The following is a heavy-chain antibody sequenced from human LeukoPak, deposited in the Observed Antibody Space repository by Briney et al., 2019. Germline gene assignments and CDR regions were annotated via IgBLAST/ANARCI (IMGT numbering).Heavy chain of an antibody. J-gene: IGHJ3*02. D-gene: IGHD3-22*01. Sequence: GGSLRLSCAASGFIFSSYSMNWVRQAPGKGLEWVSYISSSSSSIYYADSVKGRFTISRDNSKNTLYLQMNSLRAEDTAVYYCANDGAYYDSSTDAFDIWGQGTMVTVSS. CDR3: ANDGAYYDSSTDAFDI. V-gene: IGHV3-48*01. CDR2: ISSSSSSI. CDR1: GFIFSSYS.